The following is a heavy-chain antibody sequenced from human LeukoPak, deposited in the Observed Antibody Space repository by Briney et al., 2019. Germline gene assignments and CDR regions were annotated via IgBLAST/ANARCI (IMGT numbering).Heavy chain of an antibody. CDR1: GFTFSSYS. CDR3: ARDLFPGVVISPWDRRGFDY. D-gene: IGHD3-22*01. Sequence: PGGSLRLSCAASGFTFSSYSMNWVRQAPGKGLEWVSSISSSSSYIYYADSVKGRFTISRDNAKNSLYLQMNSLRAEDTAVYYCARDLFPGVVISPWDRRGFDYWGQGTLVTVSS. CDR2: ISSSSSYI. J-gene: IGHJ4*02. V-gene: IGHV3-21*01.